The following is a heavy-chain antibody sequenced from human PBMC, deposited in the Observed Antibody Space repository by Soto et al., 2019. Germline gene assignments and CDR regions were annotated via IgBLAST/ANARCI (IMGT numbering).Heavy chain of an antibody. Sequence: PGGSLRLSCVASGFTFENYAMSWVRQAPGKGLEWVSAISGSAGTTYYSDSVKGRFTISRDNSKNTVYLQMNDLRVEDAAEYFCAKDSWAIFGVPAGEYYAMDVWGQGTTVTVSS. CDR3: AKDSWAIFGVPAGEYYAMDV. CDR2: ISGSAGTT. J-gene: IGHJ6*02. V-gene: IGHV3-23*01. D-gene: IGHD3-3*01. CDR1: GFTFENYA.